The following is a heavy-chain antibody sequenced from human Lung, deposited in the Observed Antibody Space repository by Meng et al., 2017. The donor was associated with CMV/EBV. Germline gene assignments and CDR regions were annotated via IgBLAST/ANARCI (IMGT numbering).Heavy chain of an antibody. CDR1: GFTFSSYA. V-gene: IGHV3-30*14. Sequence: GESLKISCAASGFTFSSYAMHWVRQAPGKGLEWVAVISYDGSNKYYADSVKGRFTISRDNSKNTLYLQMNSLRAEDTAVYYCARDGVEGDDYWGQGTLVTVSS. J-gene: IGHJ4*02. D-gene: IGHD3-16*01. CDR2: ISYDGSNK. CDR3: ARDGVEGDDY.